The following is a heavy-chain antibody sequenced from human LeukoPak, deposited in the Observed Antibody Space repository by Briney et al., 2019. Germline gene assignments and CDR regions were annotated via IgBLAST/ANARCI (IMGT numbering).Heavy chain of an antibody. CDR1: GFTFSSYS. Sequence: GRSLRLSCAAPGFTFSSYSMNWVRQAPGKGLEWVSSISSSSSYIYYADSVKGRFTISRDNAKNSLYLQMNSLRAEDTAVYYCARLNYDILTNSYSLDIWGQGTMVTVSS. D-gene: IGHD3-9*01. J-gene: IGHJ3*02. V-gene: IGHV3-21*01. CDR3: ARLNYDILTNSYSLDI. CDR2: ISSSSSYI.